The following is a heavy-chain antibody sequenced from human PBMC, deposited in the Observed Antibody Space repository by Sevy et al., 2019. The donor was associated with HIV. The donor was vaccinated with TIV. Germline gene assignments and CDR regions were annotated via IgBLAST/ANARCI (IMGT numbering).Heavy chain of an antibody. CDR1: GFTFSSYS. V-gene: IGHV3-21*01. CDR3: ARDPGFYCSGGSCYPRYYFDY. CDR2: ISSSSIYI. Sequence: GGSLRLSCAASGFTFSSYSMNWVRQAPGKGLEWVSSISSSSIYIYYADSVKGRFTISRDNAKNSLYLQMNSLRAEDTAVYYCARDPGFYCSGGSCYPRYYFDYWGQGTLVTVS. J-gene: IGHJ4*02. D-gene: IGHD2-15*01.